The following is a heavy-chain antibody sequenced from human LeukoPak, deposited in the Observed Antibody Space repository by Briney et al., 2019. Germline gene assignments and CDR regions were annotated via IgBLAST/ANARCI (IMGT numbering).Heavy chain of an antibody. Sequence: ASVKVSCKASGYTFTSYYMHWVRQAPGQGLEWMGIINPSGGSTSYAQKFQGRVTMTRDTSTSTVYMELSSLRSEDTAVYYCAREGSAIYCSSTSCSHRWFDPWGQGALVTVPS. J-gene: IGHJ5*02. CDR2: INPSGGST. CDR3: AREGSAIYCSSTSCSHRWFDP. D-gene: IGHD2-2*01. V-gene: IGHV1-46*01. CDR1: GYTFTSYY.